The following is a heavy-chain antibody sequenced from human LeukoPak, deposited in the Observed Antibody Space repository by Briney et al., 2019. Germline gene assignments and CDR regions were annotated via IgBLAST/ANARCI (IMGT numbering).Heavy chain of an antibody. J-gene: IGHJ3*02. V-gene: IGHV3-33*01. CDR1: GFTFSSYG. CDR2: IWYDGSNK. Sequence: GGSLRLSCAASGFTFSSYGMHWVRQAPGKGLEWVAVIWYDGSNKYYADSVKGRFTISRDNSKNTLYLQMNSLRAEGTAVYYCARDMYYDSSGYFNDAFDIWGQGTMVTVSS. CDR3: ARDMYYDSSGYFNDAFDI. D-gene: IGHD3-22*01.